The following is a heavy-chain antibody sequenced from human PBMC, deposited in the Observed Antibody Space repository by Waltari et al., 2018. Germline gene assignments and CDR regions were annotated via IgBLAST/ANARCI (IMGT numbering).Heavy chain of an antibody. V-gene: IGHV3-74*01. D-gene: IGHD2-21*01. CDR3: ARDGIAGSQAY. CDR1: GFTFGYYW. J-gene: IGHJ4*02. Sequence: EVQVVESGGGLVQPGGSLRLSCAASGFTFGYYWMHWVRQVPGKRPVCVSRINTYGSITTYVDSVKGRFIVSRDNARNTLYLQMNSLRAEDTAVYYCARDGIAGSQAYWGQGTLVTVSS. CDR2: INTYGSIT.